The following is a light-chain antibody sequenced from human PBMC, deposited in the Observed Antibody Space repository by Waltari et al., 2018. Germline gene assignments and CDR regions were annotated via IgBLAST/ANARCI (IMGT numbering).Light chain of an antibody. J-gene: IGKJ4*01. CDR3: QQCYHLPS. Sequence: DIVLTQSPDSVAVSLGERATIHCRSSQNILSSSDNKNYLVWYQQKPGQPPKLLISWASTRESGVPDRFSGSGSGTDFTLTISSLQAEDVAVYYCQQCYHLPSFGGGTRVEIK. V-gene: IGKV4-1*01. CDR2: WAS. CDR1: QNILSSSDNKNY.